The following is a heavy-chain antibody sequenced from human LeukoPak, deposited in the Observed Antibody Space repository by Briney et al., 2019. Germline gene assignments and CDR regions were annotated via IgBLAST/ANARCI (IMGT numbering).Heavy chain of an antibody. D-gene: IGHD1-26*01. Sequence: GGALRLSCAASGFTFSSYGMHWVRQAPGKGLEWVAVIWYDGSNKYYADSVKGRLTISRDNSKNTLYLQMNSLRAEDTAVYYCARERGRGRDSPWFDYWGQGTLVPVSS. CDR2: IWYDGSNK. CDR3: ARERGRGRDSPWFDY. V-gene: IGHV3-33*01. CDR1: GFTFSSYG. J-gene: IGHJ4*02.